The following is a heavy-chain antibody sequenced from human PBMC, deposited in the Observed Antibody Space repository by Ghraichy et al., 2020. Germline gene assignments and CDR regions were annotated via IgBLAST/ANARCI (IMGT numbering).Heavy chain of an antibody. Sequence: SQTLSLTCTVSGGSISSSSYYWGWIRQPPGKGLEWIGSIYYVGSTYYNPPHKNRVTISVDTSKNQFSLRLSSVTAADTAVYYCARLGADIVVGPAAYGDSFMDVWGQGTTVTVSS. D-gene: IGHD2-2*01. CDR3: ARLGADIVVGPAAYGDSFMDV. CDR1: GGSISSSSYY. CDR2: IYYVGST. V-gene: IGHV4-39*01. J-gene: IGHJ6*02.